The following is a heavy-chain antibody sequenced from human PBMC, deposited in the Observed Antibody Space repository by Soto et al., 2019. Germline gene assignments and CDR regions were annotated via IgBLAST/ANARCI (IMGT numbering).Heavy chain of an antibody. Sequence: GGSLRLSCATSGFTFSNYGMHWVRQAPGKGLEWVAIIWHDGNNKYYADSVRGRFIISRDNSKNRLYLQMNSLRAEDTAVYYCASDLVGASDSYGLDVWGQGTPVNRLL. V-gene: IGHV3-33*01. CDR3: ASDLVGASDSYGLDV. D-gene: IGHD1-26*01. CDR2: IWHDGNNK. J-gene: IGHJ6*02. CDR1: GFTFSNYG.